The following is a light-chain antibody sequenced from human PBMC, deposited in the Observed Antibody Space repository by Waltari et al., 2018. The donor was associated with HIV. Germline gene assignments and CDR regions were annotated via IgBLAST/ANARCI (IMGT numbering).Light chain of an antibody. V-gene: IGLV3-9*01. CDR3: QVWDSSTG. CDR2: RDN. Sequence: SYELTQPLSVSVALGQTARITCGGNNIGSKNVHWYQQKPGQAPVLVIYRDNNRPSGIPERFSGSNSGNTATLTSSRAQAGDEADYYCQVWDSSTGFGGGTKLTVL. J-gene: IGLJ2*01. CDR1: NIGSKN.